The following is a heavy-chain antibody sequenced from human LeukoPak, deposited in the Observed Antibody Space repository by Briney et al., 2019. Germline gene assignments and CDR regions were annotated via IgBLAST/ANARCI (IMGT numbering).Heavy chain of an antibody. D-gene: IGHD2-15*01. CDR3: ARDGRYCGAGSCYDY. CDR1: GFTFSNYW. CDR2: IRQDGSET. V-gene: IGHV3-7*01. Sequence: PGGSLRLSCAVSGFTFSNYWMSWVRQARGKGVEWVGSIRQDGSETHYVVCEKGRHTTSRDNANNSLYQQMNSLRAEDTAMYFCARDGRYCGAGSCYDYWGQGTLVTVSS. J-gene: IGHJ4*02.